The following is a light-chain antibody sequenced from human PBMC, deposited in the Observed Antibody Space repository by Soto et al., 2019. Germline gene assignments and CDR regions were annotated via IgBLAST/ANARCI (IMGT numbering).Light chain of an antibody. CDR3: QQYGSSPIT. Sequence: EIVLTQSPGTLSFSPGERSTLSCRASQSVSSNYLVWYQQKPGQAPRLLIYAASSRATGIPDRFSGSGSGTDFTLTISRLEPEDFAVYYCQQYGSSPITFGQGTRLEIK. CDR2: AAS. J-gene: IGKJ5*01. CDR1: QSVSSNY. V-gene: IGKV3-20*01.